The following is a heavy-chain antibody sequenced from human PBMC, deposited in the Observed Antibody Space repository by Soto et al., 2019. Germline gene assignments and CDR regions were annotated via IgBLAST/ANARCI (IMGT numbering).Heavy chain of an antibody. J-gene: IGHJ3*01. Sequence: PGWSLRLSCRASVFTFSSFVMNWCRQAPGKGLEWVSTISPGADVSHYTDSVKGRFTISRDNSRRTLHLQMDSLRVEDAAVYFCVRRAITATTKWGAFDVWGQGTAVTVSS. CDR1: VFTFSSFV. D-gene: IGHD1-20*01. CDR3: VRRAITATTKWGAFDV. CDR2: ISPGADVS. V-gene: IGHV3-23*01.